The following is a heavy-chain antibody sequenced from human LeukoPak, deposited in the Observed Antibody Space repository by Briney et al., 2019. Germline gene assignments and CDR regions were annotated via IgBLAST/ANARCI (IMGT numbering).Heavy chain of an antibody. CDR2: INAGNGNT. V-gene: IGHV1-3*01. CDR1: GYTFTSYA. CDR3: ARDGPPNIPVRFDP. J-gene: IGHJ5*02. D-gene: IGHD2-2*02. Sequence: ASVKVSCKASGYTFTSYAMHWVRQAPGQRLEWMGWINAGNGNTKYSQKFQGRVTITRDTSASTAYMELSSLRSEDTAVYYCARDGPPNIPVRFDPWGQGTLVTVSS.